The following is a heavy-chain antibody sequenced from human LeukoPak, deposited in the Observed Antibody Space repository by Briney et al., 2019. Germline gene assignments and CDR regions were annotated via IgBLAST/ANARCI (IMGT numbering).Heavy chain of an antibody. CDR2: INPNSGGT. CDR1: GYTFTGYY. D-gene: IGHD3-22*01. CDR3: AIFGGYFSSSYYTIDY. V-gene: IGHV1-2*02. Sequence: ASVKVSCKASGYTFTGYYMHWVRQAPGQGLEWMGWINPNSGGTNYAQKFQGRVTMTRDTSISTAYMELSRLRSDDTAVYYCAIFGGYFSSSYYTIDYWGQGTLVTVSS. J-gene: IGHJ4*02.